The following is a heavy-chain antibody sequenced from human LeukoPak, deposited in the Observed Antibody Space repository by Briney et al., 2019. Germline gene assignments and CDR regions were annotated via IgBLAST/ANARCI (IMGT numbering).Heavy chain of an antibody. J-gene: IGHJ1*01. CDR1: GLTFSSYG. V-gene: IGHV3-30*18. Sequence: GGSLRLSCAASGLTFSSYGMHWVRQAPGKGLEWVAVISYDGSNKYYADSVKGRFTISRDNSKNTLYLQMNSLRAEDTAVYYCAKRTSSSWYKGPQYFQHWGQGTLVTVSS. CDR2: ISYDGSNK. D-gene: IGHD6-13*01. CDR3: AKRTSSSWYKGPQYFQH.